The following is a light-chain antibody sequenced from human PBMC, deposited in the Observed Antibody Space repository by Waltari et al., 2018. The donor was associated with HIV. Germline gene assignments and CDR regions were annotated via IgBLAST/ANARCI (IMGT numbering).Light chain of an antibody. Sequence: QSALTQPASVSGSPGQSITISSTGPRSTIGTSTYVSWYLQRPGKAPQIIIHEVTNRPSGVSDRFSGSKSGNTASLTISRLQPEDEAVYFCNSFTNSGTLEFGGGTKLTVL. CDR2: EVT. V-gene: IGLV2-14*01. CDR1: RSTIGTSTY. CDR3: NSFTNSGTLE. J-gene: IGLJ3*02.